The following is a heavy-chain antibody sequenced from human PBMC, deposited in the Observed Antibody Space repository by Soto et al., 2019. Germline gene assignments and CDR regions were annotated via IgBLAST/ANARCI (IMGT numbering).Heavy chain of an antibody. D-gene: IGHD6-13*01. Sequence: GGSLRLSCAASGFTFRSFTMNWVRQAPGKGLEWVSTISSNSAYIYYTDALRGRFTISRDNAKNSLYLQMNSLRAEDTAVYYCTRDASRDSSARGWFDPWGPGTLVTVSS. V-gene: IGHV3-21*01. CDR1: GFTFRSFT. CDR2: ISSNSAYI. CDR3: TRDASRDSSARGWFDP. J-gene: IGHJ5*02.